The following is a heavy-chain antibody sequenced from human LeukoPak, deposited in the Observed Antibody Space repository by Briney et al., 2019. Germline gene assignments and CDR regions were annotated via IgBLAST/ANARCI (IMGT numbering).Heavy chain of an antibody. CDR3: ARGPAKFCSSASCHLYYYYYMDV. J-gene: IGHJ6*03. CDR2: INHSGST. V-gene: IGHV4-34*01. Sequence: SETLSLTCAVYGGSFSGYYWSWIRQPPGKGLEWIGEINHSGSTNYNPSLKSRVTISVDTSKNQFSLTLTSVTAADTAVYYCARGPAKFCSSASCHLYYYYYMDVWGKGTTVTVSS. D-gene: IGHD2-2*01. CDR1: GGSFSGYY.